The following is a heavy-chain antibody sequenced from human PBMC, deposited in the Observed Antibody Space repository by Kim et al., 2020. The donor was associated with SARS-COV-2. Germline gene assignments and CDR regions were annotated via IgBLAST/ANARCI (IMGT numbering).Heavy chain of an antibody. CDR3: ARGGVVVPAATLGAFDI. D-gene: IGHD2-2*01. V-gene: IGHV1-69*13. J-gene: IGHJ3*02. CDR1: GGTFSSYA. Sequence: SVKVSCKASGGTFSSYAISWVRQAPGQGLEWMGGIIPIFGTANYAQKFQGRVTITADESTITAYMELSSLRSEDTAVYYCARGGVVVPAATLGAFDIWGQGTMVTVSS. CDR2: IIPIFGTA.